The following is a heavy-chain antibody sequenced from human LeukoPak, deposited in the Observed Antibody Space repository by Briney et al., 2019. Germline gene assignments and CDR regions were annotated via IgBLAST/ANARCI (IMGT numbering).Heavy chain of an antibody. CDR1: GFTFGKYG. J-gene: IGHJ4*02. CDR2: ISYDGSNK. V-gene: IGHV3-30*03. CDR3: ARDSGYYDSRAFDY. Sequence: GGSLRLSCAASGFTFGKYGMRWVRQAPGKGLEWVAFISYDGSNKYYKNSVKGRFTISRENAKNTLYLQMNSLRAEETAVYYCARDSGYYDSRAFDYWGQGTLVTVSS. D-gene: IGHD3-22*01.